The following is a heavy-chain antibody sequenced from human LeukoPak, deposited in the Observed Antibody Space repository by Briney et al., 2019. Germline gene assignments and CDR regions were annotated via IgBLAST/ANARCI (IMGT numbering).Heavy chain of an antibody. Sequence: SETLSLTCTVSGGSISSSSYSWGWIRQPPGKGLEWIGSIYYSGSTYYNPSLKSRVTISVDTSKNQFSLKLSSVTAADTAVYYCARAGWGSPFDYWGQGTLVTVSS. CDR1: GGSISSSSYS. D-gene: IGHD6-19*01. V-gene: IGHV4-39*01. CDR3: ARAGWGSPFDY. CDR2: IYYSGST. J-gene: IGHJ4*02.